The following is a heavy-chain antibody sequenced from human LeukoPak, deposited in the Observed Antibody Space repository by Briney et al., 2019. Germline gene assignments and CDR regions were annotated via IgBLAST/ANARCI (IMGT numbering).Heavy chain of an antibody. CDR1: GFTFSDYA. CDR2: INSDGSST. D-gene: IGHD3-22*01. CDR3: ARADDDSSGLDYYYYYYMDV. Sequence: HSGGSLRLSCAASGFTFSDYAMHWVRHAPGKGLVWVSRINSDGSSTSYADSVKGRFTISRDNAKNTLYLQMNSLRAEDTAVYYCARADDDSSGLDYYYYYYMDVWGKGTTVTISS. V-gene: IGHV3-74*01. J-gene: IGHJ6*03.